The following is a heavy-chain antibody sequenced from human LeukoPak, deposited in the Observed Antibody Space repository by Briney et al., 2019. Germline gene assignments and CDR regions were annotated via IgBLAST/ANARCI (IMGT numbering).Heavy chain of an antibody. CDR3: ARVNGGRAWTLQGIVAGSSDY. CDR1: GYTFTSYG. CDR2: ISAYNGNT. J-gene: IGHJ4*02. D-gene: IGHD1-26*01. Sequence: GASVKVSCKASGYTFTSYGISWVRQAPGQGLEWMGWISAYNGNTNYAQKLQGRVTMTTDTSTSTAYMELRSLRSDDTAVYYCARVNGGRAWTLQGIVAGSSDYWGQGTLVTVSS. V-gene: IGHV1-18*01.